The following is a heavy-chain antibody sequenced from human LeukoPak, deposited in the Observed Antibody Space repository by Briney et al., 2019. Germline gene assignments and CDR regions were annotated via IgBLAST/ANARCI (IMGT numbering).Heavy chain of an antibody. D-gene: IGHD1-14*01. J-gene: IGHJ4*02. CDR2: ISAYNGNT. Sequence: ASVKVSCKASGYTFTSYGISWVRQPPGQGLEWMGWISAYNGNTNYAQKLQGRVTMTTDTSTSTANMGLGSLRSEDAAVYYCAGDSPEVLPRAGDYWGQGTLVTVSS. CDR3: AGDSPEVLPRAGDY. CDR1: GYTFTSYG. V-gene: IGHV1-18*01.